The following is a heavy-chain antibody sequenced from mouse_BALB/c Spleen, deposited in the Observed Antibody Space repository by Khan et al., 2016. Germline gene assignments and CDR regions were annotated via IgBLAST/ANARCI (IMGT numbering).Heavy chain of an antibody. Sequence: VQLQQPGAELVKPGASVKLSCTASGFNIKDTYMHWVKQRPEQGLEWIGRIDPANGNTKYDPKFQGKATITADTSSNTAYLQLSSLTSEDTAVHYCARSPKNYDVGFDYWGQGTPVTVSA. J-gene: IGHJ3*01. CDR1: GFNIKDTY. D-gene: IGHD2-4*01. CDR3: ARSPKNYDVGFDY. V-gene: IGHV14-3*02. CDR2: IDPANGNT.